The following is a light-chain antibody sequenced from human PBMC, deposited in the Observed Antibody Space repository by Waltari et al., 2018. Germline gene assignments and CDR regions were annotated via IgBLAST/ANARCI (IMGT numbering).Light chain of an antibody. V-gene: IGLV3-19*01. CDR2: GQN. CDR1: SLRRFY. CDR3: HSRDTTSTRL. Sequence: SSELTQDPAVSVALGQTVRITCQGDSLRRFYASWYQQRPGQAPILVLYGQNNRPSGIPDQFSGSTSGNTASLTITRAQAEDEGDYFCHSRDTTSTRLFGGGTRVTV. J-gene: IGLJ2*01.